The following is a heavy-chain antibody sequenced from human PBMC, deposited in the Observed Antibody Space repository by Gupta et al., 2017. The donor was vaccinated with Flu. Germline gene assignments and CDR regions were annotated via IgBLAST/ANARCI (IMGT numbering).Heavy chain of an antibody. V-gene: IGHV3-23*01. CDR3: AKGSYSNVLDPNWFDP. J-gene: IGHJ5*02. CDR2: VSGSGVGT. CDR1: GFNFSRYA. D-gene: IGHD4-11*01. Sequence: EAQLLESGGDLVQSGGSLRLSCAVSGFNFSRYAMSWVRQAPGKGLEWVSGVSGSGVGTKYADSVEGRFTISRDNSKNTLHLHMNSLRVEDTAVYYCAKGSYSNVLDPNWFDPWGQGTLVTVSS.